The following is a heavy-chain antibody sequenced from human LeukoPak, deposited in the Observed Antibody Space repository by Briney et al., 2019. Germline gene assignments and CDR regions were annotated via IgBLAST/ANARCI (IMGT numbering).Heavy chain of an antibody. CDR1: GFTFSSYW. Sequence: GGSLRLSCAASGFTFSSYWMHWVRHAPGKGLVWVSRINSDGSSTNYADSVKGRFTISRDNAKNTLYLQMNSLRAEDTAVYYCARDLSEYGWFGELYYWGQGTLVIVSS. CDR2: INSDGSST. D-gene: IGHD3-10*01. J-gene: IGHJ4*02. V-gene: IGHV3-74*01. CDR3: ARDLSEYGWFGELYY.